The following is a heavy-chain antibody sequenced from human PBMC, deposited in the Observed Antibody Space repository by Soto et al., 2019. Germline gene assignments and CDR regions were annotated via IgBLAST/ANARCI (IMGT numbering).Heavy chain of an antibody. D-gene: IGHD6-19*01. CDR2: ISAYNGNT. CDR3: ARDLGYSSGWYYYGMDV. V-gene: IGHV1-18*01. Sequence: GASVKVSCKASGYRFTSYGISWVRQAPGQGLEWMGWISAYNGNTNYAQKLQGRVTMTTDTSTSTAYMEVRSLRSDDTAVYYCARDLGYSSGWYYYGMDVWGQGTAVTVSS. CDR1: GYRFTSYG. J-gene: IGHJ6*02.